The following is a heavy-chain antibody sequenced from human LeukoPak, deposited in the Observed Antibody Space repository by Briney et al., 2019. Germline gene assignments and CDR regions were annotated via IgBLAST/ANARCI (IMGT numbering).Heavy chain of an antibody. D-gene: IGHD5-18*01. CDR2: IYYSGTT. Sequence: SETLSLTCTVSGGSITSGSYYWSWIRQHPGKGLEWIGYIYYSGTTYYNPSLKSRVSISEDTSKNQFSLNLSSVTAADTAVYYCARDLGQYSYIDSWGQGALVTVSS. CDR1: GGSITSGSYY. J-gene: IGHJ4*02. V-gene: IGHV4-31*03. CDR3: ARDLGQYSYIDS.